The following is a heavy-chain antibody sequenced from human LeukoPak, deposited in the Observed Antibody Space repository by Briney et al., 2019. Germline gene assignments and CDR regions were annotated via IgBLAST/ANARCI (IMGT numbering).Heavy chain of an antibody. CDR3: ARDPDILTGIAFDV. Sequence: GSLRLSCAAPGFTFRSDWMSWVRQAPGKGLEWVANINQDGSQKYYVDSVKGRFTISRDNAKNSLYLQMNSLRAGDTAVYYCARDPDILTGIAFDVWGQGTMVTVSS. CDR2: INQDGSQK. CDR1: GFTFRSDW. D-gene: IGHD3-9*01. J-gene: IGHJ3*01. V-gene: IGHV3-7*05.